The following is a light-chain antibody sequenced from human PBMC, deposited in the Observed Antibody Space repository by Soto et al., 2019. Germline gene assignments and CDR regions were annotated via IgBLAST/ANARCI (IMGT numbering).Light chain of an antibody. CDR1: QDLNTRY. V-gene: IGKV3D-20*02. CDR3: QQYNNWPS. J-gene: IGKJ5*01. CDR2: ATS. Sequence: IVLTQSPGTLSLSPGERATLSCRASQDLNTRYSAWYQQKRGQPPSLLIFATSTRASGIPDRFSGSGSGRDFTLTISRLEPEDSAVYFCQQYNNWPSFGQGTRLEIK.